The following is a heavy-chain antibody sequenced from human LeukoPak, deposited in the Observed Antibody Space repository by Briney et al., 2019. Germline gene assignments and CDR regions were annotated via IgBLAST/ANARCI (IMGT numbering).Heavy chain of an antibody. V-gene: IGHV2-5*02. Sequence: SGPTLVNPTQTLTLTCTFSGFSLSTSGVGVGWIRQPPGKALEWLALIYWDDDKRYSPSLKSRLTITKDTSKNQVVLTMTNMDPVDTATYYCAQTTTSYYDILTGYYRENWFDPWGQGTLVTVSS. CDR1: GFSLSTSGVG. J-gene: IGHJ5*02. CDR2: IYWDDDK. D-gene: IGHD3-9*01. CDR3: AQTTTSYYDILTGYYRENWFDP.